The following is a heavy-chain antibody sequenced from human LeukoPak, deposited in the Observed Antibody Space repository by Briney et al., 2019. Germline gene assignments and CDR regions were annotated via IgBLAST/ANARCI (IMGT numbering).Heavy chain of an antibody. CDR3: ARDTVGVTFPGAFDI. Sequence: SETLSLTCTVSGYSISSGYYWGWIRQPPGKGLEWIGSIYHSGSTYYNPSLKSRVTISVDTSKNQFSLKLSSVTAADTAVYYCARDTVGVTFPGAFDIWGQGTMVTVSS. V-gene: IGHV4-38-2*02. CDR2: IYHSGST. J-gene: IGHJ3*02. D-gene: IGHD1-26*01. CDR1: GYSISSGYY.